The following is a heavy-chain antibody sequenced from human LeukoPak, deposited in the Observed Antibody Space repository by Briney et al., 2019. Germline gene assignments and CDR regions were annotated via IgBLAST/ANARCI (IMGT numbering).Heavy chain of an antibody. CDR3: ARPSCSSTSCFFGNYFDY. Sequence: PSETLSLTCIVSGYSISSGYYWGWVRQPPGKGLEWIGSIHHSGNTYYNPSLKSRVTISVDTSKTQFSLKLSSVTAADTAVYYCARPSCSSTSCFFGNYFDYWGQGTLVTVSS. V-gene: IGHV4-38-2*02. CDR1: GYSISSGYY. J-gene: IGHJ4*02. CDR2: IHHSGNT. D-gene: IGHD2-2*01.